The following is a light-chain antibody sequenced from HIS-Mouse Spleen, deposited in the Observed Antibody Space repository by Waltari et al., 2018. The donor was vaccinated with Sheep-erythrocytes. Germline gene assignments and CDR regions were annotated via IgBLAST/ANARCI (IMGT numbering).Light chain of an antibody. CDR1: SSDVGGYNY. J-gene: IGLJ1*01. Sequence: QSALTQPRSVSGSPGQSVTISCTGTSSDVGGYNYVSWYQQPPGKAPKLMIYDVSKRPSGVPVRFSGSKSGNTASLTNSGLQAEDEADYYCCSYAGSYNHVFATGTKVTVL. CDR2: DVS. V-gene: IGLV2-11*01. CDR3: CSYAGSYNHV.